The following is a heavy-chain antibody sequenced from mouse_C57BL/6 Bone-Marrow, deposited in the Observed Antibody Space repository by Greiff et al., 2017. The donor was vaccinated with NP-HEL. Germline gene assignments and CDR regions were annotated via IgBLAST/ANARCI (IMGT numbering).Heavy chain of an antibody. V-gene: IGHV5-17*01. CDR1: GFTFSDYG. J-gene: IGHJ4*01. D-gene: IGHD1-1*01. CDR3: ARAGSSLYYYAMDY. Sequence: EVQVVESGGGLVKPGGSLKLSCAASGFTFSDYGMHWVRQAPEKGLEWVAYISSGSSTIYYADTVKGRFTICRDNAKNTLFLQMTSLRSEDTAMYYCARAGSSLYYYAMDYWGQGTSVTVSS. CDR2: ISSGSSTI.